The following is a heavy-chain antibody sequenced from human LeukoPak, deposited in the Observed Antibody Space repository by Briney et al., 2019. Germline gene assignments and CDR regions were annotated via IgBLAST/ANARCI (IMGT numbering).Heavy chain of an antibody. Sequence: KTGGSLRLSCAASGFTFSDYYMSWIRQAPGKGLEWASYISTSSSYTNYGDSVKGRFTISRDNAKKSLYLQMNSLRAEDTAVYYCARVGVETPRNNWFDPWGQGTLVTVSS. CDR1: GFTFSDYY. CDR3: ARVGVETPRNNWFDP. V-gene: IGHV3-11*06. J-gene: IGHJ5*02. CDR2: ISTSSSYT.